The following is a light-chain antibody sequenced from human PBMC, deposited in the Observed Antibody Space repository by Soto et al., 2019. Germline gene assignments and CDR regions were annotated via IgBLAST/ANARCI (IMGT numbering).Light chain of an antibody. CDR1: SSNIGNNY. V-gene: IGLV1-51*01. Sequence: VLTQPPSVSAAPGQKVTISCSGSSSNIGNNYVSWYQQVPGTAPKLLIYDNNKRPSGIPDRFSGSKSGTSATPGITGLQTGDEADYYCGTWDSSLSAVVFGGGTKLTVL. CDR2: DNN. CDR3: GTWDSSLSAVV. J-gene: IGLJ2*01.